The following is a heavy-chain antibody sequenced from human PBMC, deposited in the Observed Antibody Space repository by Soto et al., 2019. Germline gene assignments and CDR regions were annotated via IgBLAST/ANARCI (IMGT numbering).Heavy chain of an antibody. V-gene: IGHV3-21*01. J-gene: IGHJ4*02. CDR3: ARDGDFWSGYYFDY. CDR1: GFTFSSYS. Sequence: EVQLVESGGGLVKPGGSLRLSCAASGFTFSSYSMNWVRQAPGKGLEWISSISSSSSYIYYAASVKGRFTISGDNAKNSLYLQMNSLRAEDTAVYYCARDGDFWSGYYFDYWGQGTLVTVSS. D-gene: IGHD3-3*01. CDR2: ISSSSSYI.